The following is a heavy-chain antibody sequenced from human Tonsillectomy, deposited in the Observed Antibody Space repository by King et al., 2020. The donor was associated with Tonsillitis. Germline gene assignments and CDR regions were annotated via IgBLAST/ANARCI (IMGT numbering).Heavy chain of an antibody. CDR2: ISSSSSYI. CDR1: GFSFSSYT. V-gene: IGHV3-21*01. J-gene: IGHJ3*02. CDR3: ARVFYGYNYGEGLGAFDI. Sequence: VQLVESGGGLVKPGGSLRLSCAASGFSFSSYTMNWVRQAPGKGLEWVSSISSSSSYIYYPDSVKGRFTISRDNAKKSLYLQMNSLRAEDTAVYYCARVFYGYNYGEGLGAFDIWGQGTMVTVSS. D-gene: IGHD5-18*01.